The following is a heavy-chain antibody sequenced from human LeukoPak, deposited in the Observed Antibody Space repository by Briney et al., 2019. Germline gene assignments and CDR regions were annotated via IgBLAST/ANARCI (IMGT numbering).Heavy chain of an antibody. Sequence: SETLSLTCTVSGGSISNSSYYWGWIRQPPGKGLEWIGSIFYSGSTYYNPSLKSRVTISVDTSKNQFSLKLSSVTAADTAVYYCAVRIAAAGPFDYWGQGTLVTVSS. CDR2: IFYSGST. CDR1: GGSISNSSYY. V-gene: IGHV4-39*07. D-gene: IGHD6-13*01. CDR3: AVRIAAAGPFDY. J-gene: IGHJ4*02.